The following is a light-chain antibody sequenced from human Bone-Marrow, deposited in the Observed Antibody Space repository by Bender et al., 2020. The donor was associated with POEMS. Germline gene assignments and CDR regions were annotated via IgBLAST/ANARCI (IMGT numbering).Light chain of an antibody. J-gene: IGLJ2*01. Sequence: QSALTQPASVSGPPGQSITISCTGTSSDVGGYNYVSWYRQKSGEAPKLLIYEVIKRPSGVPDRFSGSKSDYTASLTVSGLQSEDEADYYCSSYAGSNNVLFGGGTKLTVL. V-gene: IGLV2-8*01. CDR3: SSYAGSNNVL. CDR1: SSDVGGYNY. CDR2: EVI.